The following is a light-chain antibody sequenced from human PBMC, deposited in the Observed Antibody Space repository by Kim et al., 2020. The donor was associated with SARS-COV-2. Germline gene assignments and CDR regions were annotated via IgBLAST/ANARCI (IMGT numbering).Light chain of an antibody. CDR1: SSNIGSNA. Sequence: GQRVTISCSGSSSNIGSNAVNWYLQLPGTAPKLLIYSNNQRPSGVPDRFSGYKSGTSASLAISGLQSEDEADYYCATWDDSLDGVIFGGGTKLTVL. J-gene: IGLJ2*01. CDR3: ATWDDSLDGVI. V-gene: IGLV1-44*01. CDR2: SNN.